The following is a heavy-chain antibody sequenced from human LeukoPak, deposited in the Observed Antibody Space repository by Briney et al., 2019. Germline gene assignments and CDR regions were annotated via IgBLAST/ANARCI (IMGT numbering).Heavy chain of an antibody. CDR1: GFTFSDYY. D-gene: IGHD3-10*01. CDR2: ISGRNYT. CDR3: ARVRGGNFDY. J-gene: IGHJ4*02. Sequence: NPGGSLRLSCVASGFTFSDYYMSWIRQAPGKGLEWVSYISGRNYTTYADSVKGRFIISRDNAKNSLFVQMNSLRAEDTAVYYCARVRGGNFDYWGQGTLVTVSS. V-gene: IGHV3-11*05.